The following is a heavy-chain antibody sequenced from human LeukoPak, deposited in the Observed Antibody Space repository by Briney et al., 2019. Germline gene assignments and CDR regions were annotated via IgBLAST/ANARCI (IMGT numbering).Heavy chain of an antibody. CDR1: GYTFTGYY. CDR3: ARGLHYDYVWGTYRNYYFEY. J-gene: IGHJ4*02. D-gene: IGHD3-16*02. CDR2: INPNIGVT. Sequence: ASVKVSCKASGYTFTGYYLHWVRQAPGQGLEWMGWINPNIGVTDYAQNFQGRFTMTRDTSINTAYMELSILRSDDTAAYYCARGLHYDYVWGTYRNYYFEYWGQGTLLTVSS. V-gene: IGHV1-2*02.